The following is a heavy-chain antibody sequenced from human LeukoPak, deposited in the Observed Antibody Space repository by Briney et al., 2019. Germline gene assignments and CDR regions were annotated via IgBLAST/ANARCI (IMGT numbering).Heavy chain of an antibody. CDR3: TAYYAPWGGYITRHDY. CDR1: GYTFTSYY. J-gene: IGHJ4*02. Sequence: ASVKVSCMASGYTFTSYYMHGVRQAPGQGLEWMGIINPSGGSTSYVQKFQGRVTMTRDMSTSTVYMELSSLNTEDTAMYYCTAYYAPWGGYITRHDYWGQGTLVTVSS. V-gene: IGHV1-46*01. CDR2: INPSGGST. D-gene: IGHD3-3*01.